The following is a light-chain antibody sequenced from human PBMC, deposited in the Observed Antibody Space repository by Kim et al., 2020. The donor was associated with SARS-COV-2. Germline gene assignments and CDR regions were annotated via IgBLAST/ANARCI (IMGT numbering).Light chain of an antibody. CDR1: RGISSW. Sequence: HFTNSPSSSSASVGDRVTTTFRASRGISSWLAWYQKKPGKAPKLLIYAASSLQSGVPSRFSGSGSGTDFTLSISSLQPEDFATYYCQQANSFPHTFGQGTKLEI. CDR2: AAS. V-gene: IGKV1-12*01. J-gene: IGKJ2*01. CDR3: QQANSFPHT.